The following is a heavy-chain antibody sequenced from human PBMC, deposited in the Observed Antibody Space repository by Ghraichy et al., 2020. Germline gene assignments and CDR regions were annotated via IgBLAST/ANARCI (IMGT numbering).Heavy chain of an antibody. J-gene: IGHJ4*02. CDR3: ATEADSTTYIDY. CDR1: GFIFKNAW. CDR2: IKSTADGGTI. D-gene: IGHD4-11*01. Sequence: GESLNISCAGSGFIFKNAWMNWVRQAPGKTLEWVGRIKSTADGGTIDYAAPVRGRFTISRDDSQSTLYLQMESLKTEDTGVYYCATEADSTTYIDYWGQGQLVTVSS. V-gene: IGHV3-15*07.